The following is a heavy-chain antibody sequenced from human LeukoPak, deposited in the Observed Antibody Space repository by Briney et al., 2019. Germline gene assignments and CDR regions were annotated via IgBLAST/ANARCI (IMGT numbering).Heavy chain of an antibody. CDR3: ARGTYHYDSSGYCFDY. V-gene: IGHV4-30-4*01. Sequence: PSQTLSLTCTVSGGSISSGDYYWSWIRQPPGTGLEWIGYIYYSGSTYYNPSLKSRVTISVDTSKNQFSLKLSSVTAADTAVHYCARGTYHYDSSGYCFDYWGQGTLVTVSS. CDR2: IYYSGST. D-gene: IGHD3-22*01. J-gene: IGHJ4*02. CDR1: GGSISSGDYY.